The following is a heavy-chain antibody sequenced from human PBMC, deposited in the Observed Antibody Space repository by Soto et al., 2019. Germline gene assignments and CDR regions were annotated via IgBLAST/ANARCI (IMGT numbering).Heavy chain of an antibody. CDR2: IYYSGST. V-gene: IGHV4-61*08. Sequence: KPSETLSLTCTVSGGSISSGDYYWSWIRQPPGKGLEWIGYIYYSGSTNYNPSLKSRVTISVDTSKNQFSLKLSSVTAADTAVYYCARRMGGWYPEDAFDIWGQGTMVTVS. D-gene: IGHD6-19*01. CDR3: ARRMGGWYPEDAFDI. CDR1: GGSISSGDYY. J-gene: IGHJ3*02.